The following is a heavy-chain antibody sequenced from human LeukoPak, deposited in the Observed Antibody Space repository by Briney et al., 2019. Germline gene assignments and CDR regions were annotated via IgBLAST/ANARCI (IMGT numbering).Heavy chain of an antibody. CDR2: INHSGST. D-gene: IGHD1-26*01. CDR3: AVPYSGSYGWFDP. V-gene: IGHV4-34*01. J-gene: IGHJ5*02. CDR1: GGSFSGYY. Sequence: SETLSLTCAVYGGSFSGYYWSWIRQPSGKGLEWIGEINHSGSTNYNPSLKSRVTISVDTSKNQFSLKLSSVTAADTAVYYCAVPYSGSYGWFDPWGQGTLVTVSS.